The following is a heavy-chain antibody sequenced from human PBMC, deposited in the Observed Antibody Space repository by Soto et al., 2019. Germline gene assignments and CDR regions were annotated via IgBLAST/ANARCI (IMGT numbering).Heavy chain of an antibody. V-gene: IGHV3-9*01. CDR2: ISWNSHTM. Sequence: EVHLVESGGGLVQPGRSLRLSCAASGFNFDDFAMYWVRQAPGKGLEWVSGISWNSHTMGYADSVKGRFTISGDNADNSLYLQMNSLRPEDTALYYCAKEHTWGGGAYSPLDQWGQGTLVTVSS. J-gene: IGHJ4*02. CDR3: AKEHTWGGGAYSPLDQ. D-gene: IGHD2-15*01. CDR1: GFNFDDFA.